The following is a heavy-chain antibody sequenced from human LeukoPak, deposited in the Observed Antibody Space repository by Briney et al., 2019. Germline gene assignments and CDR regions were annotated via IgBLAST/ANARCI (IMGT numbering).Heavy chain of an antibody. V-gene: IGHV1-69*04. CDR1: GGTFSSYA. J-gene: IGHJ3*02. D-gene: IGHD3-22*01. Sequence: SVKVSCKASGGTFSSYAISWVRQAPGQGLEWMGRIIPILGIANYAQKFQGRVTITADKSTSIAYMELSSLRSEDTAVYYCARDITMIVVVKDLDAFDIWGQGTMVTVSS. CDR3: ARDITMIVVVKDLDAFDI. CDR2: IIPILGIA.